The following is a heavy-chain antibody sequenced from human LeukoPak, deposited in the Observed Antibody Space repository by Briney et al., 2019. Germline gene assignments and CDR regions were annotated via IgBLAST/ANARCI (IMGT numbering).Heavy chain of an antibody. CDR2: ISYDGSDK. CDR1: GFTFNHHG. CDR3: AKDRSNPAIDY. V-gene: IGHV3-30*18. J-gene: IGHJ4*02. Sequence: GGSLRLSCAGSGFTFNHHGVHWVRQAPGKGLEWVAAISYDGSDKYYADSVKGRFTISRDNSKNTLYLQMIGLRPKDTAIYYCAKDRSNPAIDYWGQGTLVTVSS. D-gene: IGHD6-13*01.